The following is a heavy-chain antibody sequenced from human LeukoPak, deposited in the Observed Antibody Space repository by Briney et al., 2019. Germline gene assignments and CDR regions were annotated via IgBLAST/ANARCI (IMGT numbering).Heavy chain of an antibody. CDR1: GGSINSHRFY. CDR2: IYYSGST. V-gene: IGHV4-39*01. J-gene: IGHJ4*02. Sequence: SETLSLTCTVSGGSINSHRFYWCWIRQPPGKWLESLGTIYYSGSTYYSPSLKSRVTISVDTSKNQFSLKLSSVTAADTAVYYCARHRGSYGDYYFDYWGQGTLVTVSS. CDR3: ARHRGSYGDYYFDY. D-gene: IGHD4-17*01.